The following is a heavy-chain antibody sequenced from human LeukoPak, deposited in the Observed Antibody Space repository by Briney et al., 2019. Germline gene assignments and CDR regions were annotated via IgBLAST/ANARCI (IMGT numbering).Heavy chain of an antibody. Sequence: GGSLRLSCAASGFTFSSYSMNWVRQAPGKGLEWVSHISSSSSTIYYADSVKGRFTISRDNSKNTLYLQMNSLRAEDTAVYYCAELGITMIGGVWGKGTTVTISS. D-gene: IGHD3-10*02. CDR3: AELGITMIGGV. CDR2: ISSSSSTI. CDR1: GFTFSSYS. J-gene: IGHJ6*04. V-gene: IGHV3-48*01.